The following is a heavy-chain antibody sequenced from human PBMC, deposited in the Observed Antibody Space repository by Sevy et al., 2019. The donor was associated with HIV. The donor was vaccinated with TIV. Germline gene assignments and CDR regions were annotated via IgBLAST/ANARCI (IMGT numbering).Heavy chain of an antibody. CDR2: ISSTSGYV. Sequence: GGSLRLSCAASGFTFSSYRMTWVRQAPGKGLEWVSCISSTSGYVNYADSVKGRFTISRDNAKNLLYLQMDSLRAEDTAVYYCARAVLEISTWRSDYWGQGTLVTVSS. CDR1: GFTFSSYR. J-gene: IGHJ4*02. D-gene: IGHD1-1*01. CDR3: ARAVLEISTWRSDY. V-gene: IGHV3-21*01.